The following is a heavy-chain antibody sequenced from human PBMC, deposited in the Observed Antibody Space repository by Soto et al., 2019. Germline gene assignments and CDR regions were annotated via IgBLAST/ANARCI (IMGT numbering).Heavy chain of an antibody. CDR1: GGSISSSSYY. Sequence: SETLSLTCTVSGGSISSSSYYWGWIRQPPGKGLEWIGYIYYSGSTYYNPSLKSRVTISVDTSKNQFSLKLSSVTAADTAVYYCARVPTPHYYDSSGYFPWGQGTLVTVSS. D-gene: IGHD3-22*01. J-gene: IGHJ5*02. CDR2: IYYSGST. CDR3: ARVPTPHYYDSSGYFP. V-gene: IGHV4-31*03.